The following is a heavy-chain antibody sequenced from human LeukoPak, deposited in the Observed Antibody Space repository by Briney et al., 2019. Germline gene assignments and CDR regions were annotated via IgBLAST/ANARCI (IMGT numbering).Heavy chain of an antibody. CDR3: AKDIEEWLVKGGGCFDY. CDR2: IWYDGSNK. Sequence: PGRSLRLSCAASGITFSTYGMHWVRQAPGKGLEWVTLIWYDGSNKYYADSVKGRFTISRDNSKNTLYLQMNSLRAEDTAVYYCAKDIEEWLVKGGGCFDYWGQGTLVTVSS. D-gene: IGHD6-19*01. J-gene: IGHJ4*02. CDR1: GITFSTYG. V-gene: IGHV3-33*06.